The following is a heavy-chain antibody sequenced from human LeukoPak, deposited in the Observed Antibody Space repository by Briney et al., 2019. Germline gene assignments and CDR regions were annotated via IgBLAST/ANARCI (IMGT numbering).Heavy chain of an antibody. D-gene: IGHD2-15*01. Sequence: SETLSLTCSVSGHSIINSYYWGWIRQPPGKGLEWIGSIYHSGSTYYNLSLKSRVTISVDTSKNQFSLKLSSVTAADTAVYYCARTARGLIDYWGQGTLVTVSS. J-gene: IGHJ4*02. CDR2: IYHSGST. CDR3: ARTARGLIDY. CDR1: GHSIINSYY. V-gene: IGHV4-38-2*02.